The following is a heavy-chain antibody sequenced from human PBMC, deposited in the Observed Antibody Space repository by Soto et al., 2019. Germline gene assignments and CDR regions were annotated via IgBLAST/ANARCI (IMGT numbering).Heavy chain of an antibody. CDR1: GYNFNIYG. CDR3: ARDRHEYWTSYWFDP. D-gene: IGHD3-3*01. Sequence: ASVKVSCKASGYNFNIYGLNWVRQAPGRGLGLMGWLSAYDDKTTYAEKFQGRVTMTTDASTSTAYMELRSLRSDDTAVYYCARDRHEYWTSYWFDPWAQGTMVTVSS. V-gene: IGHV1-18*01. CDR2: LSAYDDKT. J-gene: IGHJ5*02.